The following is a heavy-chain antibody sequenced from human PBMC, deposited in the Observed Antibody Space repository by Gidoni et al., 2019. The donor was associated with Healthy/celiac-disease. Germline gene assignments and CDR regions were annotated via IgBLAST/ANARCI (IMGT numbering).Heavy chain of an antibody. CDR1: GFTFSSYG. D-gene: IGHD7-27*01. Sequence: QVQLVASGGGVVQPGRSLRLSCAASGFTFSSYGMHWVRQAPGKGLEWVAVISYDGSNKYYADSVKGRFTISRDNSKNTLYLQMNSLRAEDTAVYYCASNLGQAWGYYFDYWGQGTLVTVSS. V-gene: IGHV3-30*03. J-gene: IGHJ4*02. CDR3: ASNLGQAWGYYFDY. CDR2: ISYDGSNK.